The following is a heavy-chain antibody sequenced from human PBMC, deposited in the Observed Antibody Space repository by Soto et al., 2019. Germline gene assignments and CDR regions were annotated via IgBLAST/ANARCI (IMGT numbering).Heavy chain of an antibody. CDR1: GINFTRSY. CDR2: IDPSDSYT. J-gene: IGHJ5*02. Sequence: WEFLKIPCRISGINFTRSYITWVRQMPGKGLEWMGKIDPSDSYTTYSPSFQGHVTISVDQSISTAFLQWSSLEASDTAMYYCTRTVGVLVPDGEFDPWGQGTLVTVSS. D-gene: IGHD2-2*01. CDR3: TRTVGVLVPDGEFDP. V-gene: IGHV5-10-1*01.